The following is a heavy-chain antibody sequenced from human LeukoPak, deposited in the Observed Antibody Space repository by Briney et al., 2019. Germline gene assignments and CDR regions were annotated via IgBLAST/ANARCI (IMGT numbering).Heavy chain of an antibody. D-gene: IGHD1-1*01. J-gene: IGHJ4*02. CDR2: INPNSGGS. CDR1: RYTFSANY. Sequence: ASVKVSSKASRYTFSANYMHWVRQAPGHGLEWMGWINPNSGGSNCAQKFQGRVTMTRETSISTAYMELSRLSSDDTAVYYCARVQVSDDNWGFFDYWGQGTLVTVSS. CDR3: ARVQVSDDNWGFFDY. V-gene: IGHV1-2*02.